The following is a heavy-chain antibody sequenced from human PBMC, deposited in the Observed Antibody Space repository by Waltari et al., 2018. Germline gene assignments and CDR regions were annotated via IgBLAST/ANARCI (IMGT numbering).Heavy chain of an antibody. CDR1: GFSVSGVY. CDR2: SYSGGST. CDR3: ARPVGNET. J-gene: IGHJ5*02. V-gene: IGHV3-53*01. Sequence: EVQLVESGGGLVQPGGCLSLSCAASGFSVSGVYSTWVRQAPGKGLQWVSISYSGGSTYYADSVKGRFTISRDNSKNTVFLQMNSLRVDDTAVYYCARPVGNETWGQGTLVTVSS. D-gene: IGHD1-26*01.